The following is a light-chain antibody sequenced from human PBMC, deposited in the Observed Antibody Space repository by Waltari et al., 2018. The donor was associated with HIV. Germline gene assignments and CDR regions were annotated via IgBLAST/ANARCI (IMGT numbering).Light chain of an antibody. J-gene: IGLJ1*01. V-gene: IGLV1-40*01. CDR2: GNS. Sequence: QSVLTQPPSVSGAPGQRVTISCTGSSSNIGAGYDVHWYRQLPGTAPKLLIDGNSNRPLCVPDRFSGSRAGTSASLAIAGLQAEDEADYYCQSYDSTLSGVFGTGTKVTVL. CDR3: QSYDSTLSGV. CDR1: SSNIGAGYD.